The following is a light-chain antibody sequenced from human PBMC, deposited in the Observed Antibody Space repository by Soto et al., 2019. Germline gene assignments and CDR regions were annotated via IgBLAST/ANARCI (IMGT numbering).Light chain of an antibody. CDR3: QQYDSSPRT. J-gene: IGKJ1*01. Sequence: EVVMRQSPATLSLSPGVRATLSCRASQSVSSSYLAWYQQKPGQAPRLLIYGASSRATGIPDRFSGSGSGTEFTLTINRLEPEDFEVYYCQQYDSSPRTFGQGTKVDIK. CDR2: GAS. CDR1: QSVSSSY. V-gene: IGKV3-20*01.